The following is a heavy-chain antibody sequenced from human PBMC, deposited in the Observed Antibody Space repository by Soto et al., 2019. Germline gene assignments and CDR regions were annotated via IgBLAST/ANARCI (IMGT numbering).Heavy chain of an antibody. J-gene: IGHJ6*02. CDR3: AKDRARWLRAGMDV. CDR2: ISYDGNRR. Sequence: QVQLVESGGGVVQPGRSLRLSCAASGFTFSSYAMHWVRHDPGKGLEWVALISYDGNRRYYADSLQGRFTISRDNSKSTLYLQMATLRAEDTAVYYCAKDRARWLRAGMDVWGQGTTVTVSS. D-gene: IGHD5-12*01. CDR1: GFTFSSYA. V-gene: IGHV3-30*18.